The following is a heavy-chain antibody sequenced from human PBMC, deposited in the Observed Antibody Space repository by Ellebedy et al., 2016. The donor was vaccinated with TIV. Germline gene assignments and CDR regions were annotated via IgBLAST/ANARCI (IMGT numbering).Heavy chain of an antibody. CDR2: IRQEGAEI. J-gene: IGHJ5*02. V-gene: IGHV3-7*01. D-gene: IGHD3-16*01. CDR3: ARRASYGDYAVQVNPWFDP. Sequence: GESLKISCAASGFNFRNYWMTWVRQAPGKGLEWVAKIRQEGAEIYYVESVKGRFTISRDNAKNSLFLQMNSLRVEDTDVYYCARRASYGDYAVQVNPWFDPWGQGTLVTVSS. CDR1: GFNFRNYW.